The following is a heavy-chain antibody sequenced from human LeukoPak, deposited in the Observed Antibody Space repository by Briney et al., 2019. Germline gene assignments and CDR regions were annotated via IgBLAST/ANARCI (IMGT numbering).Heavy chain of an antibody. V-gene: IGHV1-2*06. Sequence: ASVKVSCKASGYTFTGYYMHWVRQAPGQGLEWMGRINPNSGGTNYAQKFQGRVTMTRDTSISTAYMELSRLRSDDTAVYYRARDPSMFVVVPYYFDYWGQGTLVTVSS. J-gene: IGHJ4*02. CDR1: GYTFTGYY. CDR2: INPNSGGT. CDR3: ARDPSMFVVVPYYFDY. D-gene: IGHD2-2*01.